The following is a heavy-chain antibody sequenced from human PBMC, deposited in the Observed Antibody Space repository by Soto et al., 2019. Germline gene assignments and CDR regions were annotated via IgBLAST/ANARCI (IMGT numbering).Heavy chain of an antibody. CDR3: AKYEDY. V-gene: IGHV3-23*01. CDR1: GFTFSSYA. D-gene: IGHD3-16*01. CDR2: ISGGGGST. Sequence: GVSLRLSCAASGFTFSSYAMSWVRQAPGKGLEWVSSISGGGGSTHYADSVKVRFTISXXXXXXTXYXQXXSLRADDTAVYYCAKYEDYWGQGTLVTVSS. J-gene: IGHJ4*02.